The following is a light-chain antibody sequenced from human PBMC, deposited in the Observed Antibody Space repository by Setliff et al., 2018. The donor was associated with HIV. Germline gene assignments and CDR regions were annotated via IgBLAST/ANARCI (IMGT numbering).Light chain of an antibody. CDR1: SSDVGSYNR. CDR3: SSYTTSNTYV. Sequence: QSVLTQPPSVSGSPGQSVTISCTGTSSDVGSYNRVSWYKQPPGTAPKLMIYEVSYRPSGVPDRFSGSKSVNTASLTISGLQAEDEADYYCSSYTTSNTYVFGTGTKVTVL. V-gene: IGLV2-18*02. J-gene: IGLJ1*01. CDR2: EVS.